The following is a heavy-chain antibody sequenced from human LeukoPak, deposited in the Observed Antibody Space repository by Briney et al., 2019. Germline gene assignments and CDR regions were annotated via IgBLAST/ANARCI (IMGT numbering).Heavy chain of an antibody. J-gene: IGHJ6*03. Sequence: PGGSLRLSCAASGFTVSSNYMSWVRQAPGKGLEWVAVIWYDGSNKYYADSVKGRFTISRDNSKNTLYLQMNSLRAEDTAVYYCARWYSSGWNYYYYMDVWGKGTTVTVSS. CDR2: IWYDGSNK. D-gene: IGHD6-19*01. CDR1: GFTVSSNY. V-gene: IGHV3-33*08. CDR3: ARWYSSGWNYYYYMDV.